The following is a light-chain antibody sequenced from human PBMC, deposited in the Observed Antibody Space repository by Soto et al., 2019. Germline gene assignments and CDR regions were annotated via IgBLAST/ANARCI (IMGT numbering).Light chain of an antibody. CDR2: AAP. Sequence: DIQMTQSPSSLSASVGDRVTITCRARQSISSYLNWYQQKPGKAPKVLIYAAPSLQSGVPSRFSGSGSGTDFTLTISSLQPEDFATYYCQQSYSAPRTFGQGTKVDIK. V-gene: IGKV1-39*01. J-gene: IGKJ1*01. CDR1: QSISSY. CDR3: QQSYSAPRT.